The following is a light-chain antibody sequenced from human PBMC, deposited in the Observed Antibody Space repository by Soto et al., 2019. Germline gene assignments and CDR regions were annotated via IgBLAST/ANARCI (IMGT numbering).Light chain of an antibody. V-gene: IGKV1-5*03. CDR1: QSISSL. CDR2: KAS. Sequence: DIQMTQSPSTLSASVGDRVTITCRASQSISSLLAWYQQKPGKAPKLLIYKASSLESGVPSRFSGSGSGTDSPITISMLQDDLVANYYCQKYSSYWTFGQGTRVEIK. J-gene: IGKJ1*01. CDR3: QKYSSYWT.